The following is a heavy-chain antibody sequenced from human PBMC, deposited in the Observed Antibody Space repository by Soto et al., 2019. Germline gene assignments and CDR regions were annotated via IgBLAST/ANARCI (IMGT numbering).Heavy chain of an antibody. CDR3: ARDAYYYGSGTWYMDV. V-gene: IGHV4-59*01. CDR2: IYYSGST. J-gene: IGHJ6*03. D-gene: IGHD3-10*01. Sequence: SETLSLTCTVSGGSISSYYWSWIRQPPGKGLEWIGYIYYSGSTNYNPSLKSRVTISVDTSKNQFSLKLSSVTAADTAVYYCARDAYYYGSGTWYMDVWGKGTTVTVSS. CDR1: GGSISSYY.